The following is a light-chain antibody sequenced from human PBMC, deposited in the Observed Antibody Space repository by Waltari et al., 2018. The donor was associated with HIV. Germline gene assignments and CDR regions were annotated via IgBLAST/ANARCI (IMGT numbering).Light chain of an antibody. CDR2: GAS. J-gene: IGKJ2*01. CDR3: QQYNNWPPEHT. V-gene: IGKV3-15*01. Sequence: EIVMTQSPDTLSVSPGERATLSCRASQSVSSNLAWYQQKPGQSPRLLIPGASTRATGVPARFSGSGSGTEFTLTISSLQSEDFAVYYCQQYNNWPPEHTFGQGTKLEIK. CDR1: QSVSSN.